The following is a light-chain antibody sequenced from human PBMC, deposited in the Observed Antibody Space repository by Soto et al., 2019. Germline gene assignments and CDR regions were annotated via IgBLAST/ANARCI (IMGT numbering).Light chain of an antibody. CDR3: QQSYSSSPYT. Sequence: DIQMTQSPSSLSASVGDRVTISCRASQTINTYLNWYQQKPGKAPKLLIYAASSLQSGVPSRFRGSGSGTDFTLTISSLPHEDFAIYYCQQSYSSSPYTFGRGTKLEIK. CDR1: QTINTY. J-gene: IGKJ2*01. CDR2: AAS. V-gene: IGKV1-39*01.